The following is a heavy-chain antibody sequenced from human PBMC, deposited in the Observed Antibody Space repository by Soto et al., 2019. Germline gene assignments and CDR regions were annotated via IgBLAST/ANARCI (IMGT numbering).Heavy chain of an antibody. Sequence: PSETLSLTCTVSGGSISSYYWSWIRQPPGKGLEWIGYIYYSGSTNFNPSLKSRVTISVDTSKNQFSLKLSSVTAADTAVYYCARTGYCSGGRCFPYWFDPWGQGTLVTVSS. J-gene: IGHJ5*02. CDR1: GGSISSYY. CDR2: IYYSGST. V-gene: IGHV4-59*08. D-gene: IGHD2-15*01. CDR3: ARTGYCSGGRCFPYWFDP.